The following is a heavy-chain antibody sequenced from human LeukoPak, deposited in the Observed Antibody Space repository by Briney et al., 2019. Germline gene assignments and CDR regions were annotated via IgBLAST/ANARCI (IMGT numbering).Heavy chain of an antibody. CDR3: ARYGGNAFDV. Sequence: PGGSLRLSCAASGFTFSSYNVNWVRQAPGKWMEWVSSISSGSSYIYYTDSVKGRFTISRDNAKNSLYLQMNSLRAEDTALYYCARYGGNAFDVWGQGTMVTVSS. D-gene: IGHD4/OR15-4a*01. CDR1: GFTFSSYN. J-gene: IGHJ3*01. CDR2: ISSGSSYI. V-gene: IGHV3-21*01.